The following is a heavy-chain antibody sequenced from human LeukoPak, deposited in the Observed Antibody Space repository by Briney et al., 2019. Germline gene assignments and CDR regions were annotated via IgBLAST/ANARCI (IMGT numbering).Heavy chain of an antibody. Sequence: GGSLGLSCAASGFTFSSYWMSWVRQAPGKGLEWVANIKQDGNEKYYVDSVKGRFTISRDNAKNSLYLQMDSLRAEDTAVYYCARDKVVGATYFDNWGQGTLVTVSS. CDR2: IKQDGNEK. CDR3: ARDKVVGATYFDN. V-gene: IGHV3-7*01. CDR1: GFTFSSYW. J-gene: IGHJ4*02. D-gene: IGHD1-26*01.